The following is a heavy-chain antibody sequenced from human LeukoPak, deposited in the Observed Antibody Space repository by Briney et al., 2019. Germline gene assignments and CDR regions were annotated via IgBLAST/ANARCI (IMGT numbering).Heavy chain of an antibody. CDR1: GGSISSSSHY. CDR3: ARLSPIWWFF. J-gene: IGHJ4*02. V-gene: IGHV4-39*01. CDR2: IYYSGIT. Sequence: SETLSLTCTVSGGSISSSSHYWGWIRQPPGKGLEWIGSIYYSGITYYNPSLKSRVTISSDTSKNQFSLKLTSVTAADTAVYYCARLSPIWWFFWGQGTLVTVSS. D-gene: IGHD2-21*01.